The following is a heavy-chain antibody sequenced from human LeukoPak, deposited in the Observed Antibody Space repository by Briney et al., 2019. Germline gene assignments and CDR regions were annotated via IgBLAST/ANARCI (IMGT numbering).Heavy chain of an antibody. CDR2: TYYRSKWYN. CDR3: ARAEEPVELAVFDY. J-gene: IGHJ4*02. Sequence: TYYRSKWYNDYAVSVKSRITINPDTSKNQFSLQLNSVTPEDTAVYYCARAEEPVELAVFDYWGQGTLVTVSS. V-gene: IGHV6-1*01. D-gene: IGHD2-8*02.